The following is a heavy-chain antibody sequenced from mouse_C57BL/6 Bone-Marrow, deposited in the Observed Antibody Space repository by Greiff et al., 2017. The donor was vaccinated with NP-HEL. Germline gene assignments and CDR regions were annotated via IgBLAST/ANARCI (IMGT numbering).Heavy chain of an antibody. D-gene: IGHD2-3*01. CDR3: AMEDGYYVGFAY. J-gene: IGHJ3*01. Sequence: QVQLQQPGAELVKPGASVKVSCKASGYTFTSYWMHWVKQRPGQGLEWIGRIHPSDSDTNYNQKFKGKATLTVDKSSSTAYMQLSSLTSEDSAVYYCAMEDGYYVGFAYWGQGTLVTVSA. CDR1: GYTFTSYW. V-gene: IGHV1-74*01. CDR2: IHPSDSDT.